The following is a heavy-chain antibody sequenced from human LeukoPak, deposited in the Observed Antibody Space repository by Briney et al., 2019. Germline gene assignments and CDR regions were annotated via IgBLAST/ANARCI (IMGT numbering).Heavy chain of an antibody. CDR1: GGSISSDY. CDR2: YYSGST. Sequence: SETLSLTCTISGGSISSDYWSWIRQAPAKGLEWIGIYYSGSTNYNPSLKSRVTISVDTSKNQFSRKLSSVTAADTAVYYCARFEYSSSPQGFDPWGQGTLVTVSS. J-gene: IGHJ5*02. D-gene: IGHD6-6*01. CDR3: ARFEYSSSPQGFDP. V-gene: IGHV4-59*08.